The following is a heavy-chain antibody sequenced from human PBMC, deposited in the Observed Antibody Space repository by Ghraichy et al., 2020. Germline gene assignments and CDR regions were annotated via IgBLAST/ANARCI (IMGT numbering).Heavy chain of an antibody. D-gene: IGHD1-26*01. CDR3: ARDSGRLGDFDY. Sequence: LTCAASGFTISDYCIDWVRQAPGKGLEWLGRSRKKADSYATEYAASVRGRFTISRDDSENSLYLQMSSLKTEDTAVYFCARDSGRLGDFDYWGQGSVVTVSS. CDR2: SRKKADSYAT. CDR1: GFTISDYC. V-gene: IGHV3-72*01. J-gene: IGHJ4*02.